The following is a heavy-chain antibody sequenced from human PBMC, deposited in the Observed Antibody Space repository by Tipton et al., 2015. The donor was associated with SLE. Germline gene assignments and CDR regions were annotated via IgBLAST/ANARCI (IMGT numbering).Heavy chain of an antibody. CDR3: ATQGYYDSSFDY. V-gene: IGHV4-31*03. D-gene: IGHD3-16*01. CDR2: NYYSGST. Sequence: TLSLTCNVSGGSISSGGYFWTWIRQPPGKGLEWIGYNYYSGSTYYNPSLQSRLTMSVDTSRNQFSLKLSSVTAADTAVYYCATQGYYDSSFDYWGQGTLVTVSS. J-gene: IGHJ4*02. CDR1: GGSISSGGYF.